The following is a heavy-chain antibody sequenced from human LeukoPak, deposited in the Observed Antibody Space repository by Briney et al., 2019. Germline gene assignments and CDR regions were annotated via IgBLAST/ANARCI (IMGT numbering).Heavy chain of an antibody. D-gene: IGHD3-22*01. J-gene: IGHJ4*02. V-gene: IGHV3-7*01. CDR1: GFTFSSYW. CDR2: INQDGSEK. Sequence: GGSLRLSCAASGFTFSSYWMSWVRQAPGKGLEWVANINQDGSEKYYVGSVRGRFTISRDNAKNSLHLQMNSLRAEDTAVYYCARGGTMSPFDYWGQGTLVTVSS. CDR3: ARGGTMSPFDY.